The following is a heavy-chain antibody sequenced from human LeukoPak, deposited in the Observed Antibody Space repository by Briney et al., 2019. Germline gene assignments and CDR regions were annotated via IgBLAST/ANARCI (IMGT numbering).Heavy chain of an antibody. J-gene: IGHJ3*02. Sequence: ASVKVSCKASGYTFSNYNIHWLRQAPGQGLEWMGIVNPSGDSTNYAQNFQGRITMTGDTSTSTVYMELSSLRSEDTAVYYCARVRDGYNDAYDIWGQGTMVTVTS. CDR2: VNPSGDST. D-gene: IGHD5-24*01. V-gene: IGHV1-46*01. CDR1: GYTFSNYN. CDR3: ARVRDGYNDAYDI.